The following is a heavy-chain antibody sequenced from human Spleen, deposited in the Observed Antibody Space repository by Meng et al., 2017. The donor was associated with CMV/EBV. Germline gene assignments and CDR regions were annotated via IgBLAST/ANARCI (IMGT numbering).Heavy chain of an antibody. Sequence: GSLRLSCAVYGGSFSGYYWNWIRQPPGKGLEWIGKINHSGSTNYNPSLKSRVTISVDTSKNQFSLNLSSVTAADTAIYYCARHLIVVVPTTNDWFDPWGQGTLVTVSS. V-gene: IGHV4-34*01. CDR3: ARHLIVVVPTTNDWFDP. D-gene: IGHD2-2*01. CDR2: INHSGST. CDR1: GGSFSGYY. J-gene: IGHJ5*02.